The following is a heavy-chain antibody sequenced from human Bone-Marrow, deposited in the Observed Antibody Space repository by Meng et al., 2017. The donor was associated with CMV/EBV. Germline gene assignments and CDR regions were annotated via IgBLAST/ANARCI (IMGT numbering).Heavy chain of an antibody. J-gene: IGHJ6*02. Sequence: ASVKVSCKASGYTFTSYYMHWVRQAPGQGLEWMGIINPSGGSTSYAQKFQGRVTMTRDTSTSTVYMELSSLRSDDTAVYYCAREGRPIFGVVILYYYYYGMDVWGQGTTVTVSS. D-gene: IGHD3-3*01. CDR3: AREGRPIFGVVILYYYYYGMDV. V-gene: IGHV1-46*01. CDR1: GYTFTSYY. CDR2: INPSGGST.